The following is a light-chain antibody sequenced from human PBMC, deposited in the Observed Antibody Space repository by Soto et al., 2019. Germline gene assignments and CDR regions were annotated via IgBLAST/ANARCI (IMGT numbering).Light chain of an antibody. CDR1: QGISNY. CDR3: QKYNSAIT. V-gene: IGKV1-27*01. Sequence: DIQMTQSPSSLSASVGDRVTITCRASQGISNYLAWYQQKPGKVPKLLIYAASTLKSGVPSRFSGSGSGTDFTLTISSLRTEDVATSYCQKYNSAITFGQGTGLES. CDR2: AAS. J-gene: IGKJ5*01.